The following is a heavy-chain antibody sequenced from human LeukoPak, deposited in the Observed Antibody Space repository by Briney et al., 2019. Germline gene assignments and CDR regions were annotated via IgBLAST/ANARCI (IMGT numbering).Heavy chain of an antibody. CDR2: IYYSGST. Sequence: SETPSLTCTVSGGSISSGGYYWSWIRQHPGKGLEWIGYIYYSGSTYYNPSLKSRVTISVDTSKNQFSLKLSSVTAADTAVYYCARDKIYYDSSGYLSFGAFDIWGQGTMVTVSS. D-gene: IGHD3-22*01. V-gene: IGHV4-31*03. J-gene: IGHJ3*02. CDR3: ARDKIYYDSSGYLSFGAFDI. CDR1: GGSISSGGYY.